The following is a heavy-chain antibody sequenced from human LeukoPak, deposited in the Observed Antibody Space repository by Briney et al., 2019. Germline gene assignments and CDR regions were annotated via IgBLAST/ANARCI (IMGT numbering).Heavy chain of an antibody. V-gene: IGHV3-7*01. Sequence: PGGSLRLSCAASGFTFSSYAMSWVRQAPGKGLEWVANINQDGGEKYYVDSVKGRFTISRDYAKNSVYLQMNSLRAEDTAVYFCARGRYLDWLPYYFDSWGQGTLVTVSS. CDR3: ARGRYLDWLPYYFDS. J-gene: IGHJ4*02. CDR2: INQDGGEK. CDR1: GFTFSSYA. D-gene: IGHD3-9*01.